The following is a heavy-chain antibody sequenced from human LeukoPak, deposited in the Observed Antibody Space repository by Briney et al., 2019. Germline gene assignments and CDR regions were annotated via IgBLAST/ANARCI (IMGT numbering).Heavy chain of an antibody. J-gene: IGHJ4*02. CDR2: ISYDGSSK. V-gene: IGHV3-30*03. CDR3: SAGANADY. Sequence: GGSLRLSCAASGFTFSSSGMYWVRQAPGKGLKWVAVISYDGSSKYYADPVKGRFTISRDNSKNTLYLQMNGLRAEDTAVYYCSAGANADYWGQGTLVTVSS. D-gene: IGHD1-26*01. CDR1: GFTFSSSG.